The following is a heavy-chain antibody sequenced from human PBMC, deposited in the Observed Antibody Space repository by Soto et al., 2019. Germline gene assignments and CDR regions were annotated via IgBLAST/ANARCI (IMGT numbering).Heavy chain of an antibody. Sequence: SETLSLTCIVSGGSISSSSYYWGWFRQPPGKGLEWIGSIYYSGRTYYNPSFKSRVTISIDTSKNQFSLKLSSVTATDTAVYYCARQRTTVVTQAYFDHWGQGALVTVSS. CDR2: IYYSGRT. CDR1: GGSISSSSYY. V-gene: IGHV4-39*01. D-gene: IGHD2-21*02. J-gene: IGHJ4*02. CDR3: ARQRTTVVTQAYFDH.